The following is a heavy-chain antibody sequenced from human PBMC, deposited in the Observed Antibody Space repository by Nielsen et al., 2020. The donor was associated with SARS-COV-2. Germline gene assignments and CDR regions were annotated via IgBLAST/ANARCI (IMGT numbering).Heavy chain of an antibody. CDR2: AYYTGIT. J-gene: IGHJ5*02. CDR1: GGSMTSYY. CDR3: ARRSDWFDP. V-gene: IGHV4-59*01. Sequence: SETLSLTCSVSGGSMTSYYWTWIRQPPGKGLEWIGCAYYTGITNYNPSLRSRVIISIDTSKRQVSLKMTSVTAADTAVYYCARRSDWFDPWGQGTLVTVSS.